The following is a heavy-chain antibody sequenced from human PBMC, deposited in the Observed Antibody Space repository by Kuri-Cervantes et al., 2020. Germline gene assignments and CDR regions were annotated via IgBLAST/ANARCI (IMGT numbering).Heavy chain of an antibody. CDR2: IYHSGST. J-gene: IGHJ4*02. Sequence: SETLSLTCAVSGGSISSGGYSWSWIRQPPGKGLEWIGYIYHSGSTYYNPSLKSRVTISVDTSKNQFSLKLSSVTAADTAVYCCARNIRHITMVRGAEADYWGRGTLVTVSS. D-gene: IGHD3-10*01. CDR3: ARNIRHITMVRGAEADY. V-gene: IGHV4-30-2*01. CDR1: GGSISSGGYS.